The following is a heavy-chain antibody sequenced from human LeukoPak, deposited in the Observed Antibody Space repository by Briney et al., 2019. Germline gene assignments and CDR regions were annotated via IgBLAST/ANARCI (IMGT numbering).Heavy chain of an antibody. Sequence: ASVKVSCKASGYTFTGYYMHWVRQAPRQGLEWMGIINPSTGSSRYAQKFQGRVAMTRNTSTSTVHMELSSLRSEDTAVYYCARGVLLGVIMGDWLDPWGQGTLVTVSS. J-gene: IGHJ5*02. CDR1: GYTFTGYY. V-gene: IGHV1-46*01. CDR3: ARGVLLGVIMGDWLDP. D-gene: IGHD3-10*01. CDR2: INPSTGSS.